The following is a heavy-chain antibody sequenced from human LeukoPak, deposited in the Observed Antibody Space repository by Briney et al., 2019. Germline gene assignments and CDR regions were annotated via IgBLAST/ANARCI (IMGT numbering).Heavy chain of an antibody. CDR2: IIPIFGTA. CDR3: ASLLTYYYDRGDLGN. J-gene: IGHJ4*02. CDR1: GGTFSSYA. D-gene: IGHD3-22*01. Sequence: GASVKVSCKASGGTFSSYAISWVRQAPGQGLEWMGGIIPIFGTANYAQKFQGRVTITADESTSTAYMELSSLRSEDTAVYYCASLLTYYYDRGDLGNWGQGTRVTVSS. V-gene: IGHV1-69*13.